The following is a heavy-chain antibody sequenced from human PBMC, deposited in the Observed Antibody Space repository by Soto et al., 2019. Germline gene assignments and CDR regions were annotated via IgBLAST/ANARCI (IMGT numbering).Heavy chain of an antibody. V-gene: IGHV4-4*02. Sequence: SETLSLTCAVSGGSISSSNWWSWVRQPPGKGLEWIGEIYHSGSTNYNPSLKSRVTISVDKSKNQFSLKLSSVTAADTAVYYCARASGYSSGWSPAYYFDYWGQGTLVTSPQ. CDR1: GGSISSSNW. CDR2: IYHSGST. J-gene: IGHJ4*02. D-gene: IGHD6-19*01. CDR3: ARASGYSSGWSPAYYFDY.